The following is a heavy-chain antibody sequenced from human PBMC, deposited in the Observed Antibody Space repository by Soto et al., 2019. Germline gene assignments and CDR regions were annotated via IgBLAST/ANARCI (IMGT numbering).Heavy chain of an antibody. Sequence: PSETLSLTCTVSGGSINDFYWSWIRQPPGKGLEWIGHVSSSGSTKYTPSLQSRVTISIGTSKNHFSLKLNSVTAADTAVYYCARVEGNYYDRFGHYVSWFDPWGQGIMVTVSS. D-gene: IGHD3-22*01. V-gene: IGHV4-59*01. CDR3: ARVEGNYYDRFGHYVSWFDP. J-gene: IGHJ5*02. CDR1: GGSINDFY. CDR2: VSSSGST.